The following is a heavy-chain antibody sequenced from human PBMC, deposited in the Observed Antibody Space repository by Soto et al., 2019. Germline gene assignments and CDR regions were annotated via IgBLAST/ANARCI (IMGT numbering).Heavy chain of an antibody. CDR2: IYHSGAT. CDR1: GGSISSSNW. V-gene: IGHV4-4*02. Sequence: SETLSLTCAVSGGSISSSNWWSWVRQPPGKQLDWIGFIYHSGATYYNPSLWGRVTISSDRSNRQFSLKLSSVTAADTAIYYCATGPDHAKTGYWGQGTLVTVSS. J-gene: IGHJ4*02. CDR3: ATGPDHAKTGY.